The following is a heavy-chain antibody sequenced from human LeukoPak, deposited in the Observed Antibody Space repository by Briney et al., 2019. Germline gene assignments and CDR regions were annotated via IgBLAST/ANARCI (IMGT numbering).Heavy chain of an antibody. CDR1: GGSISSYY. CDR3: ARGYSYGLIGY. CDR2: IYYSGST. D-gene: IGHD5-18*01. V-gene: IGHV4-59*13. J-gene: IGHJ4*02. Sequence: SETLSLTCTVSGGSISSYYWSWIRQPPGKGLEWIGYIYYSGSTNYNPSLKSRVTISVDTSKNQFSLKLSSVTAADTAVYYCARGYSYGLIGYWGQGTLVTASS.